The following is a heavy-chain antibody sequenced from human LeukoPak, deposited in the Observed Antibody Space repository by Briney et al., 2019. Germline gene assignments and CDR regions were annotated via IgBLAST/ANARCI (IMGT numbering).Heavy chain of an antibody. D-gene: IGHD6-13*01. Sequence: GESLKISCKGSGYSFTSYWIGWVRQMPGKGLEWMGIIYPGDSDTRYSPSFQGQVTISADKSISTAYLQWSSLKASDTAMYYCARVLPGSSSSWPRQYFDYWGQGTLVTVSS. CDR3: ARVLPGSSSSWPRQYFDY. V-gene: IGHV5-51*01. CDR2: IYPGDSDT. CDR1: GYSFTSYW. J-gene: IGHJ4*02.